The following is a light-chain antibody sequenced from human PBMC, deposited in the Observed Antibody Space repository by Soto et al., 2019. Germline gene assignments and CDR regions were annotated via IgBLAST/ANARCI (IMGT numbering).Light chain of an antibody. V-gene: IGKV3-20*01. CDR2: GAS. J-gene: IGKJ4*01. CDR3: QQYNNWPPLT. CDR1: QSVSSSY. Sequence: EIVLTQSPGTLSLSPGERATLSCRASQSVSSSYLAWYQQKPGQAPRLLIYGASSRATGIPDRFSGSGSGTEFTLTISRLQSEDFAVYYCQQYNNWPPLTFGGGTKVESK.